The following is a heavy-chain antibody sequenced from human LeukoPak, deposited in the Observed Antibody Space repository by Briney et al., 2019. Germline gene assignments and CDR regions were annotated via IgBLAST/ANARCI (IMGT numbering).Heavy chain of an antibody. V-gene: IGHV4-34*01. J-gene: IGHJ3*02. Sequence: SETLSLTCAVYGGSFSGYYWSWIRQPPGKGLEWIGEINHSGSTNYNPSLKSRVTISVDTSKSQFSLKLSSVTAADTAVYYCARGKSTRYFDWLLPNAFDIWGQGTMVTVSS. D-gene: IGHD3-9*01. CDR2: INHSGST. CDR1: GGSFSGYY. CDR3: ARGKSTRYFDWLLPNAFDI.